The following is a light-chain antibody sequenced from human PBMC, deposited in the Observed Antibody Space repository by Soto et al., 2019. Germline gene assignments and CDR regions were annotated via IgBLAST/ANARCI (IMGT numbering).Light chain of an antibody. J-gene: IGKJ1*01. CDR1: QDIRNY. CDR3: QQSYSTPRT. CDR2: AAS. Sequence: DIQMTQSPSSLSASVGDRFTLTCQASQDIRNYLNWYQQKPGKAPKLLIYAASSLQSGVPSRFSGSGSGTDFTLTISSLQPEDFATYYCQQSYSTPRTFGQGTKVDIK. V-gene: IGKV1-39*01.